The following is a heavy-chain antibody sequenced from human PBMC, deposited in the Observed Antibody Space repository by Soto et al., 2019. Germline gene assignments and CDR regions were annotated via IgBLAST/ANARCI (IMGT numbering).Heavy chain of an antibody. V-gene: IGHV3-23*01. CDR3: VRWNGFGDF. CDR2: FSGGSSTT. D-gene: IGHD1-1*01. J-gene: IGHJ4*02. CDR1: GFTFPNHG. Sequence: EVRLLESGGGLVQPGGSLRLSCVVSGFTFPNHGVTWVRQVPGKGLEWVCGFSGGSSTTHYADRVRGRFTISRDDPRQTVYLQMNSLGADDTAVYYCVRWNGFGDFWGQGTLVTVSS.